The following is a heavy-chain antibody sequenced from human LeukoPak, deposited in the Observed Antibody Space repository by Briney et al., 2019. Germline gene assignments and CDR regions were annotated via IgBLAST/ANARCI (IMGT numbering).Heavy chain of an antibody. Sequence: GASVKVSCKASGGTFSSYAISWVRQAPGQGLEWMGGIIPIFGTANYAQKFQGRVTITTDESTSTAYMELSSLRSDDTAVYYCARTLWFGELYPYGMDVWGQGTTVTVSS. V-gene: IGHV1-69*05. D-gene: IGHD3-10*01. CDR3: ARTLWFGELYPYGMDV. CDR2: IIPIFGTA. J-gene: IGHJ6*02. CDR1: GGTFSSYA.